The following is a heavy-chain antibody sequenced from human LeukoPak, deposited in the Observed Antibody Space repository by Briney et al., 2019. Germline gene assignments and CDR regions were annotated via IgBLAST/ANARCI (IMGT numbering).Heavy chain of an antibody. V-gene: IGHV4-61*02. D-gene: IGHD1-26*01. Sequence: SETLSLTCTVSGGSISSGSYYWSWLRQPAGKGLEWIGRIYTSGSTNYNPSLKSRVTISVDTSKNQFSLKLSSVTAADTAVYYCASLGATKRGWVDWGQGTLVTVSS. CDR1: GGSISSGSYY. J-gene: IGHJ4*02. CDR3: ASLGATKRGWVD. CDR2: IYTSGST.